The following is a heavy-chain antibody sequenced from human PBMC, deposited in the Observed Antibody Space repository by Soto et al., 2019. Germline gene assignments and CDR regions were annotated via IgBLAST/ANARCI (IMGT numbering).Heavy chain of an antibody. Sequence: QVQLQESDPGLVKPSQTLSLTCTVSGGSISSGGYYWSWIRQRPGKGLEWIGYIYYSGSTYYNPSLKSRVTISVDTSKNQFSLKLSSVTAADTAVYYCARGSNGDHYYYYYMDVWGKGTTVTVSS. V-gene: IGHV4-31*03. CDR3: ARGSNGDHYYYYYMDV. CDR2: IYYSGST. CDR1: GGSISSGGYY. J-gene: IGHJ6*03. D-gene: IGHD1-1*01.